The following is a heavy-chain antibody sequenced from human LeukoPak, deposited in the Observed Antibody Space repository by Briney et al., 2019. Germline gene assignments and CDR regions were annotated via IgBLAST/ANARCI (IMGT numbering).Heavy chain of an antibody. J-gene: IGHJ6*03. D-gene: IGHD3-10*01. V-gene: IGHV3-49*03. Sequence: QSGGSLRLSCIASGFIFGDSAMSWFRQAPGKGLEWVGFISNKVYGGTTAYAASVKGRFTISRDDSKSTAYLQMNSLRAEDTAVYYCAKVGLRVPRDYYYYMDVWGKGTTVTVSS. CDR1: GFIFGDSA. CDR2: ISNKVYGGTT. CDR3: AKVGLRVPRDYYYYMDV.